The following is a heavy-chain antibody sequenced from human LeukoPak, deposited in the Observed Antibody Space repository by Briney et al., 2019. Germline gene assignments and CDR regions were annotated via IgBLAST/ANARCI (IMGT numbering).Heavy chain of an antibody. V-gene: IGHV4-39*07. CDR3: ARAFGVVDDY. D-gene: IGHD3-3*01. CDR2: INHVGST. Sequence: SETLSLTCTVSGGSISSSSYFWGWIRQPPGKGLEWIGEINHVGSTNHNPSLRSRVTMSSDTSKNEVSLRLSSVTAADTAVYYCARAFGVVDDYWGQGALVTVSS. CDR1: GGSISSSSYF. J-gene: IGHJ4*02.